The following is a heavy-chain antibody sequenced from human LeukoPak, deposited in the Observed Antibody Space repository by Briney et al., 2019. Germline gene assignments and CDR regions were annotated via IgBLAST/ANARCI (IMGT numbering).Heavy chain of an antibody. CDR2: ISYDGGNK. CDR1: GFIFSNYA. V-gene: IGHV3-30*04. Sequence: RGSLRLSCAASGFIFSNYAMHWVRQAPGKGLEWVAVISYDGGNKNYADSVKGRFTISRDSSKNTLYLQMNSLRTEDTAVYYCARDRTVTTSWFDPWGQGTLVTVSS. CDR3: ARDRTVTTSWFDP. J-gene: IGHJ5*02. D-gene: IGHD4-17*01.